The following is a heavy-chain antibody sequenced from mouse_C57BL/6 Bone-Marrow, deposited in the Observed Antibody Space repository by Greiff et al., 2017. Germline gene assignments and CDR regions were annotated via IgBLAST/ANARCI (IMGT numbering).Heavy chain of an antibody. CDR2: IDPSDSYT. CDR1: GYTFTSYW. CDR3: ARRGWDDY. D-gene: IGHD4-1*01. V-gene: IGHV1-50*01. J-gene: IGHJ2*01. Sequence: QVQLQQPGAELVKPGASVKLSCKASGYTFTSYWMQWVKQRPGQGLEWIGEIDPSDSYTNYNQKFKGKATLTVDTYSSSAYMQRSSLTSEDFAVYYCARRGWDDYWGQGTTPTVSS.